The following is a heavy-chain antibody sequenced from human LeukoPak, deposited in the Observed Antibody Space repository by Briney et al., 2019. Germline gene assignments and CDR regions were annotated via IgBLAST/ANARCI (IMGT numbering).Heavy chain of an antibody. Sequence: GGSLRLSCAVSGFTFSSYAMSWVRQAPGRGLEWVSGISGSGASTYYADSVKGRFTISRDNSKNTLYLQMNSLRAEDTAVYYCAKIAGPFMGDGFDIWGQGTMVIVSS. CDR2: ISGSGAST. CDR3: AKIAGPFMGDGFDI. D-gene: IGHD3-3*02. J-gene: IGHJ3*02. V-gene: IGHV3-23*01. CDR1: GFTFSSYA.